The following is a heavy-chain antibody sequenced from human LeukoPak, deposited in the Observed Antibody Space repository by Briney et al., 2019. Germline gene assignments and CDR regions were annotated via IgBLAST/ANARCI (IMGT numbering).Heavy chain of an antibody. CDR1: GFTFSSYS. J-gene: IGHJ4*02. CDR2: ISSSSSTI. D-gene: IGHD1-14*01. CDR3: ARVGISRDY. Sequence: GGSLRLSCAASGFTFSSYSMNWVRQAPGKGLEWVSYISSSSSTIYYADSVKGRFTISRDNAKNSLYLQMNSLRAEDTAVYYCARVGISRDYWGQGTLVTVSS. V-gene: IGHV3-48*01.